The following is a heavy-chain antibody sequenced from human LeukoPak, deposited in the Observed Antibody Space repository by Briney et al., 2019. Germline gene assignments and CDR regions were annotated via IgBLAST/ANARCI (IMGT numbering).Heavy chain of an antibody. V-gene: IGHV4-4*07. CDR2: IYTSGST. CDR3: ARDSNWSPHFDY. D-gene: IGHD1-1*01. J-gene: IGHJ4*02. Sequence: SETLSLTCTVSGGSISSYYWSWIQQPAGKGLEWIGRIYTSGSTNYNPSLKSRVTMSVDTSKNQFSLKLSSVTAADTAVYYCARDSNWSPHFDYWGQGTLVTVSS. CDR1: GGSISSYY.